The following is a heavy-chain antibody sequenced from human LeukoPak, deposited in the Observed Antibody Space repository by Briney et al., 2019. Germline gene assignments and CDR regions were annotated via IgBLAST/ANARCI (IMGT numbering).Heavy chain of an antibody. V-gene: IGHV1-46*01. J-gene: IGHJ5*02. D-gene: IGHD3-9*01. CDR3: ARNFDMKGFDP. CDR1: GYTFTSYY. CDR2: INPSGGST. Sequence: ASVKVSCKASGYTFTSYYMHWVRRAPGQGLEWMGIINPSGGSTSYAQKFQGRVTMTRDTSITTVYMDLTRLTSDDTAVYYCARNFDMKGFDPWGQGTLVTVSS.